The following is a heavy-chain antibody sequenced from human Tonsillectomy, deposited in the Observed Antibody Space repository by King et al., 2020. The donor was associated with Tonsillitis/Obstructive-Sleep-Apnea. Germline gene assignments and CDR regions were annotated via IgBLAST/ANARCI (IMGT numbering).Heavy chain of an antibody. D-gene: IGHD3-22*01. CDR2: IKSKTDGGTT. Sequence: QLVQSGGGLVKPGGSLRLSCAASGFTFTNAWMSWVRQAPGKGLEWGGRIKSKTDGGTTDYAAPVKGRFTISRDDSKNTLYLQMNGRKTEDTAVYYCTSDISFYDSSGYYGGGPIDSWGQGHLVTVSS. J-gene: IGHJ4*02. CDR1: GFTFTNAW. V-gene: IGHV3-15*01. CDR3: TSDISFYDSSGYYGGGPIDS.